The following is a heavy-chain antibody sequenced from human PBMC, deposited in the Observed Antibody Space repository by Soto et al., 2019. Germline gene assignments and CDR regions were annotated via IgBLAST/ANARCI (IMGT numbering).Heavy chain of an antibody. D-gene: IGHD1-26*01. J-gene: IGHJ4*02. CDR1: GYTFTGYY. CDR3: AREEWELLCLDY. V-gene: IGHV1-2*04. Sequence: GASVKVSCKASGYTFTGYYMHWVRQAPGQGLEWMGWINPNSGGTNYAQKFQGWVTMTRDTSISTAYMELSRLRSEDTAVYYCAREEWELLCLDYWGQGTLVTVSS. CDR2: INPNSGGT.